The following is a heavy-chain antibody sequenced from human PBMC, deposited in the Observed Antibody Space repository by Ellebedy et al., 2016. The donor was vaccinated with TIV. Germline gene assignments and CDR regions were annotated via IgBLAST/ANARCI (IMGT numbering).Heavy chain of an antibody. CDR2: ISPAYGKT. V-gene: IGHV1-18*04. D-gene: IGHD1-1*01. J-gene: IGHJ4*02. CDR1: GYRFSSYG. CDR3: ARGFPASVVLTGTFDY. Sequence: AASVKVSCKASGYRFSSYGISWVRQAPGQGLEWMGWISPAYGKTDYVDKPQGRVTMTTDTPTATAYMELRSLRSDVTAVYYCARGFPASVVLTGTFDYWGQGTPLTVSS.